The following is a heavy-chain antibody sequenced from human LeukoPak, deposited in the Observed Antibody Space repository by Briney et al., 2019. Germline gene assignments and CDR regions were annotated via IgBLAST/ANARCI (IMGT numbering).Heavy chain of an antibody. CDR2: ITASGGDT. V-gene: IGHV3-23*01. Sequence: PGGSLRLSCVASGFTFSHHSISWVRQAPGKGLEWVSAITASGGDTFYAESVEGRFSVSRDDSKSTVFLQMSGLTADDTGIYFCARRGLQGFCSVNSCHSFFDSWGRGTRVIVSS. D-gene: IGHD2-15*01. J-gene: IGHJ5*01. CDR1: GFTFSHHS. CDR3: ARRGLQGFCSVNSCHSFFDS.